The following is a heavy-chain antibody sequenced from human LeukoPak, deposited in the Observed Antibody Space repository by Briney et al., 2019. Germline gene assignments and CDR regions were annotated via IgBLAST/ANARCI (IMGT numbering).Heavy chain of an antibody. CDR3: ARDPILGPPDYFDY. D-gene: IGHD1-14*01. J-gene: IGHJ4*02. CDR1: GFTFNSYT. V-gene: IGHV3-30-3*01. Sequence: PGRSLRLSCAASGFTFNSYTMFWVRQAPGKGLEWVAVTSNDENIKYYADSVKGRFTISRDNFRDTLFLEMSSLRVEDTAVYYCARDPILGPPDYFDYWGRGTLVTVSS. CDR2: TSNDENIK.